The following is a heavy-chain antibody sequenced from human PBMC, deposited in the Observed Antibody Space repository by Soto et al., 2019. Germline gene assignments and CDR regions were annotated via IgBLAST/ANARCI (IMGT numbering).Heavy chain of an antibody. D-gene: IGHD4-17*01. Sequence: QVQLVESGGGPVKPGGSLTLSCAASGFTFSDYFIHWIRQAPGKGLEWVSHISGNSKSKNYAESVRGRFTISRDNTKNSVALHMNGLRTADTALYYCASGEYGDYFGDIGLDVWGQGTTGTVSS. V-gene: IGHV3-11*05. CDR2: ISGNSKSK. J-gene: IGHJ6*02. CDR3: ASGEYGDYFGDIGLDV. CDR1: GFTFSDYF.